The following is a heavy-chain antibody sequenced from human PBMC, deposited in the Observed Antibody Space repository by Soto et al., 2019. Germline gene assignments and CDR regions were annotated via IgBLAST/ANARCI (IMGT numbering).Heavy chain of an antibody. J-gene: IGHJ4*02. Sequence: GESLKISCKDSGYISSSHWISWVRQVPGKGLEWMGRIDPTDSYTTYSPSFQGHVTMSADKSITTVFLQWSSLRASDTAMYYCARQIYDSDTGPNFQYYFDSWGQGTPVTVSS. CDR3: ARQIYDSDTGPNFQYYFDS. D-gene: IGHD3-22*01. V-gene: IGHV5-10-1*01. CDR1: GYISSSHW. CDR2: IDPTDSYT.